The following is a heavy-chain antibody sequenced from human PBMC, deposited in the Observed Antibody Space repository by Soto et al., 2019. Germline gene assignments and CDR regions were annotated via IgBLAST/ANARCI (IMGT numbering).Heavy chain of an antibody. J-gene: IGHJ6*02. CDR2: ISYDGCNK. Sequence: QVHLVESGGGVVQPGRSLRLSCAATGFAFRTYGMHWVRRAPGKGLEWLAVISYDGCNKNHADSVQGRFTISRDNSKSTLSLKMDSLRVEDTAVYYCAREGGFNIPDDYYYYGLDVWGQGTPVTVSS. CDR1: GFAFRTYG. D-gene: IGHD3-10*01. V-gene: IGHV3-30*19. CDR3: AREGGFNIPDDYYYYGLDV.